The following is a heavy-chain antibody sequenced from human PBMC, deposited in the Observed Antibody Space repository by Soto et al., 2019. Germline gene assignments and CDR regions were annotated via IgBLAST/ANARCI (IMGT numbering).Heavy chain of an antibody. CDR2: ISGSGGST. CDR1: GFTFSSYA. J-gene: IGHJ4*02. V-gene: IGHV3-23*01. CDR3: AKDPKVRFLEWLLFGPDY. D-gene: IGHD3-3*01. Sequence: GGSLRLSCAASGFTFSSYAMSWVRQAPGKGLEWVSAISGSGGSTYYADSVKGRFTISRDNSKSTLYLQMNSLRAEDTAVYYCAKDPKVRFLEWLLFGPDYWGQGTLVTVSS.